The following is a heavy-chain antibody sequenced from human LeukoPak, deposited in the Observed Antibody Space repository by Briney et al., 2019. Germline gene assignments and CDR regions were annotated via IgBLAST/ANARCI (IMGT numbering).Heavy chain of an antibody. CDR2: IIPILGIA. CDR1: GGTFSCYA. J-gene: IGHJ4*02. D-gene: IGHD2-15*01. CDR3: ARDQYCSGGSCYAEIDY. V-gene: IGHV1-69*04. Sequence: SVKVPCKASGGTFSCYAISWVRQAPGQGLEWMGRIIPILGIANYAQRFQGRVTITADKSTSTAYMELSSLRSEDTAVYYCARDQYCSGGSCYAEIDYWGQGTLVTVSS.